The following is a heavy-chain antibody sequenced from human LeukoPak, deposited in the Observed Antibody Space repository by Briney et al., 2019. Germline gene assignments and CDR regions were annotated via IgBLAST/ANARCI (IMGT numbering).Heavy chain of an antibody. J-gene: IGHJ5*02. CDR1: GGSNNSYY. Sequence: PSETLSLTCTVSGGSNNSYYWSWIRQPPGKGLEWIGEINHSGSTNYNPSLKSRVTISVDTSKNQFSLKLSSVTAADTAVYYCARRRGYSGYPNWFDPWGQGTLVTVSS. D-gene: IGHD5-12*01. CDR3: ARRRGYSGYPNWFDP. V-gene: IGHV4-34*01. CDR2: INHSGST.